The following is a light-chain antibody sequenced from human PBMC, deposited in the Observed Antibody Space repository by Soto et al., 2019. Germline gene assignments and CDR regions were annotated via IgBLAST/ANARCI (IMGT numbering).Light chain of an antibody. V-gene: IGLV1-40*01. CDR2: GNS. CDR3: QSYDSSLSGVG. J-gene: IGLJ2*01. CDR1: SSNIGAGYD. Sequence: QSVLTQPPSVSGAPGQRVTISCTGSSSNIGAGYDVHWYQQLPGTAPKLLIYGNSNRPSGVPDRFYGSKSGTSASLAITGLRAEDEADYYCQSYDSSLSGVGFGGGTKLPVL.